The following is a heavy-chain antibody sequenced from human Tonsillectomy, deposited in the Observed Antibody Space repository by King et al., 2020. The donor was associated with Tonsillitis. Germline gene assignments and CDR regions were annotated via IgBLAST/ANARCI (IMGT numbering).Heavy chain of an antibody. CDR2: IYWNDDK. Sequence: TLKESGPTLVNPTQTLTLTCTFSGFSLFTSEVGVAWIRQPPGEALEWLAIIYWNDDKRYSPSLETRLTITKDTSKNQVVLIITNMDPVDTATYYCAHRPQVVPPYYFDYWGQGTLVTVSS. CDR1: GFSLFTSEVG. CDR3: AHRPQVVPPYYFDY. J-gene: IGHJ4*02. D-gene: IGHD2-21*01. V-gene: IGHV2-5*01.